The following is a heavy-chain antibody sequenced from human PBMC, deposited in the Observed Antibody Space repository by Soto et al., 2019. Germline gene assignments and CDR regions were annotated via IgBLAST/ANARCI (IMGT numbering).Heavy chain of an antibody. Sequence: QVQLVQSGAEVKKPGASVKVSCKASGYTFTTYYMHWVRQAPGQGLEWLGLINPSDGSTTYAQKFQGRVTVTRDTSTGTVYMELSSLRSEDTAMYYCARRLLWFWAKGGVDVWGQGATVTVSS. J-gene: IGHJ6*02. CDR1: GYTFTTYY. D-gene: IGHD3-10*01. CDR3: ARRLLWFWAKGGVDV. CDR2: INPSDGST. V-gene: IGHV1-46*01.